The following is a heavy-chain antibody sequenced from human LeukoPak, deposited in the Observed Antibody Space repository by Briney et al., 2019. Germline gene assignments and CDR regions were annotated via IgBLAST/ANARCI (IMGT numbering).Heavy chain of an antibody. J-gene: IGHJ6*02. CDR1: GFTFSSYS. CDR2: ISSSSSTI. CDR3: ARDSPIVVVPAAMKDYYYGMDV. V-gene: IGHV3-48*01. D-gene: IGHD2-2*01. Sequence: GGSLRLSCAASGFTFSSYSMNWVRQAPGKGLEWVSYISSSSSTIYYADSVKGRFTISRDNAKNSLYLRMNSLRAEDTAVYYCARDSPIVVVPAAMKDYYYGMDVWGQGTTVTVSS.